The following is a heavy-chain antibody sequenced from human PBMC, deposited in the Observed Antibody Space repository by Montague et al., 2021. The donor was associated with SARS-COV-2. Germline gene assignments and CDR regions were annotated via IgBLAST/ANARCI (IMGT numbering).Heavy chain of an antibody. CDR3: ASAWAFDP. J-gene: IGHJ3*01. V-gene: IGHV4-4*08. Sequence: TKYTPSLQSRVTISIDTSANQFSLRLNSVTAADTAVYFCASAWAFDPWGQGRLVTVSS. CDR2: T.